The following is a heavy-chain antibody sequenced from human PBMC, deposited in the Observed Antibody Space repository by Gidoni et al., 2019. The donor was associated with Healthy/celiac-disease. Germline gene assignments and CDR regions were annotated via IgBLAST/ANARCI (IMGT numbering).Heavy chain of an antibody. D-gene: IGHD3-3*01. J-gene: IGHJ3*02. CDR1: GGSISSSSYY. CDR3: ANFYDFWSGYPTTDAFDI. CDR2: IYYGGST. Sequence: QLQLQESGPGLVKPSETLSLTCTVSGGSISSSSYYWGWIRQPPGKGLEWIGSIYYGGSTYYNPSLKSRVTISVDTSKNQFSLKLSSVTAADTAVYYCANFYDFWSGYPTTDAFDIWGQGTMVTVSS. V-gene: IGHV4-39*01.